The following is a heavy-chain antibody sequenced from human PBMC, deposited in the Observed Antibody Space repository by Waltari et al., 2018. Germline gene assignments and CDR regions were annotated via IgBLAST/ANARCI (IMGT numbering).Heavy chain of an antibody. CDR3: ARGGFITFGGTFDY. D-gene: IGHD3-16*01. Sequence: QVPLQQRGAGLLKPSATLSLTCAVDVCSFRGYYWSWILQPPGKGLEWIGEINHSGSTNYNPSLKSRVTISVDTSKNQFSLKLSSVTAADTAVYYCARGGFITFGGTFDYWGQGTLVTVSS. V-gene: IGHV4-34*01. CDR2: INHSGST. CDR1: VCSFRGYY. J-gene: IGHJ4*02.